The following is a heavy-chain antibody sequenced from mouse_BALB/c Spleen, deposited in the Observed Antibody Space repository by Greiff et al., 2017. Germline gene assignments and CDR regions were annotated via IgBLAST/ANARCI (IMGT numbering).Heavy chain of an antibody. D-gene: IGHD1-1*01. CDR3: ARVYDYYAMDY. CDR2: ISSGGSYT. Sequence: EVKLVESGGGLVKPGGSLKLSCAASGFTFSSYAMSWVRQSPEKRLEWVAEISSGGSYTYYPDTVTGRFTISRDNAKNTLYLEMSSLRSEDTAMYYCARVYDYYAMDYWGQGTSVTVSS. J-gene: IGHJ4*01. V-gene: IGHV5-9-4*01. CDR1: GFTFSSYA.